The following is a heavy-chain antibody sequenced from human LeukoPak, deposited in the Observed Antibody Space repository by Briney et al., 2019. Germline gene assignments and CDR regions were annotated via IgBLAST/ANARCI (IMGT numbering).Heavy chain of an antibody. CDR2: IYHSGST. D-gene: IGHD3-22*01. V-gene: IGHV4-30-2*01. Sequence: SQTLSLTCAVSGGSISSGGYSWSWIRQPPGKGLEWIGYIYHSGSTYYNPSLKSRVTISVDRSKNQFSLKLSSVTAADTAVYYCTRDGPRSSGYPDNWGQGTLVTVSS. CDR3: TRDGPRSSGYPDN. J-gene: IGHJ4*02. CDR1: GGSISSGGYS.